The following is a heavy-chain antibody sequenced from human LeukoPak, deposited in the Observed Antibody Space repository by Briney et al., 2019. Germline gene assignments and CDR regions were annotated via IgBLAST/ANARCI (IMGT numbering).Heavy chain of an antibody. CDR2: ISYDGSNE. V-gene: IGHV3-30*18. CDR1: GFTFSNYG. D-gene: IGHD3-16*02. Sequence: PGGSLRLSCAASGFTFSNYGMHWVRQAPGKGLEWVAVISYDGSNEYYADSVKGRFTISRDNSKNTLYLQVNSLRAEDTAVYYCAKDLSVAYWGQGTLVTVSS. J-gene: IGHJ4*02. CDR3: AKDLSVAY.